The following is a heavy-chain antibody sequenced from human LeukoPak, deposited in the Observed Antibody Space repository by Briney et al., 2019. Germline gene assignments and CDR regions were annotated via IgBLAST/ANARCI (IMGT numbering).Heavy chain of an antibody. D-gene: IGHD3-22*01. J-gene: IGHJ3*01. CDR3: ARTFYDSSGYYSHAFDV. Sequence: ASVKVSCKASGYTFTSYDINWVRQATGQGLEWMGWMNPNSGNTGYAQKFQGRVTMTRNTSISTAYMELSRLRSDDTAVYYCARTFYDSSGYYSHAFDVWGQGTMVTVSS. CDR1: GYTFTSYD. V-gene: IGHV1-8*01. CDR2: MNPNSGNT.